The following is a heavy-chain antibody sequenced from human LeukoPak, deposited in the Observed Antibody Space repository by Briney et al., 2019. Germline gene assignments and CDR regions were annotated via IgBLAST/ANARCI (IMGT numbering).Heavy chain of an antibody. J-gene: IGHJ4*02. CDR1: GASISSYY. CDR3: ASGLLLWFGESPEYYFDY. CDR2: IYYSGST. Sequence: QTLSLTGNVSGASISSYYWRWIRQPPRKGLEWIGYIYYSGSTNYHPSLKSRVTISVDTSKNQFSLKLSSVTAADTAVYYCASGLLLWFGESPEYYFDYWGQGTLVTVSS. D-gene: IGHD3-10*01. V-gene: IGHV4-59*01.